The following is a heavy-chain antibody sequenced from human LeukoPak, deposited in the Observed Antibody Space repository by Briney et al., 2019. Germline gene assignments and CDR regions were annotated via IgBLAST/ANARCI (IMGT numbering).Heavy chain of an antibody. J-gene: IGHJ4*02. CDR2: ISDSGGSP. D-gene: IGHD3-22*01. CDR3: AKRGVVIRVILVGFHKEAYYFDS. CDR1: GITLSNYV. V-gene: IGHV3-23*01. Sequence: GGSLRLSCAVSGITLSNYVMSWVRQAPGKGLEWVAGISDSGGSPNYADSVKGRFTISRDNPKNTLYLQMNSLRAEDTAVYFCAKRGVVIRVILVGFHKEAYYFDSWGQGALVTVSS.